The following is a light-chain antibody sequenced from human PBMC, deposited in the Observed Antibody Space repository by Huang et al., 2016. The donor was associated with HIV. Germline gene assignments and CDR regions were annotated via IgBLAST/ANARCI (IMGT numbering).Light chain of an antibody. CDR1: RSVISN. Sequence: IVMTQSPATLSVSPGERVTVSCRANRSVISNLAWYQQRPGQAPSLLIYGSSTRAPGIPARFSGSGSGTYFSLTISSLQSEDFALYYCQQYNNWLLSFGGGTRVDI. V-gene: IGKV3-15*01. J-gene: IGKJ4*01. CDR3: QQYNNWLLS. CDR2: GSS.